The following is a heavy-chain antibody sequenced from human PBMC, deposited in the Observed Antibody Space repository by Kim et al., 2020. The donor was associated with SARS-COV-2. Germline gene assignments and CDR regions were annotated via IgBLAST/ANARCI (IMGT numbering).Heavy chain of an antibody. CDR2: IYYSGST. D-gene: IGHD2-15*01. V-gene: IGHV4-59*01. J-gene: IGHJ6*02. Sequence: SETLSLTCTVSGGSISSYYWSWIRQPPGKGLEWIGYIYYSGSTNYNPSLKSRVTISVDTSKNQFSLKLSSVTAADTAVYYCARGASHLTLARSVNYSKKEGFWHGMDVWGQGTTVTVSS. CDR1: GGSISSYY. CDR3: ARGASHLTLARSVNYSKKEGFWHGMDV.